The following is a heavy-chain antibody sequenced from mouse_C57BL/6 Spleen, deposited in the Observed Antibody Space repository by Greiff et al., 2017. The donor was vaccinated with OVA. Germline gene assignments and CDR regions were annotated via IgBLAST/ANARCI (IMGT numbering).Heavy chain of an antibody. CDR2: IDPSDSYT. D-gene: IGHD2-10*01. CDR3: ARGAYS. V-gene: IGHV1-59*01. Sequence: VQLQQPGAELVRPGTSVKLSCKASGYTFTSYWMHWVKQRPGQGLEWIGVIDPSDSYTNYNQKFKGKATLTVDTSSSTAYMQLSSLTSEDSAVYYCARGAYSWGQGTLVTVSA. CDR1: GYTFTSYW. J-gene: IGHJ3*01.